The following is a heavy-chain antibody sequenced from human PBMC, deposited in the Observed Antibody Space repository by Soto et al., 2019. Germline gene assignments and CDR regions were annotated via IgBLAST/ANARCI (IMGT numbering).Heavy chain of an antibody. CDR3: ARDSTIAARAFDI. D-gene: IGHD6-13*01. J-gene: IGHJ3*02. Sequence: PSETLSLTCSVSGASIKSGGYYWNGIRQHPGKDLEWMGYIYYGGATNYNPSLKSRLIISIDTSKNQFSLRLSSVTAADTAVYFCARDSTIAARAFDIWGQGTMVTVSS. CDR1: GASIKSGGYY. CDR2: IYYGGAT. V-gene: IGHV4-31*03.